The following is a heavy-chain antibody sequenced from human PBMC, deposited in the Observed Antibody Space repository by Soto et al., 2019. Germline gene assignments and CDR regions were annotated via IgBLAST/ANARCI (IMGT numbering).Heavy chain of an antibody. CDR3: ARDHYDSGGYYGY. Sequence: QVQLVQSGAEVKKPGASVKVSCKASGYTFTSYYIHWVRQAPGQGLEWMGIINPSGTSTSYAQKLQGRLNLTRDTSTSTVYMELSSLRSDDTAFYFCARDHYDSGGYYGYWGQGTLVTVSS. D-gene: IGHD3-22*01. CDR1: GYTFTSYY. J-gene: IGHJ4*02. CDR2: INPSGTST. V-gene: IGHV1-46*03.